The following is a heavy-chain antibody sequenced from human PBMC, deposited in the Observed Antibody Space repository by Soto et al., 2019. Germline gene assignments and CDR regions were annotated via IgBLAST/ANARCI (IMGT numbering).Heavy chain of an antibody. CDR2: MSYDGSNE. V-gene: IGHV3-30*18. J-gene: IGHJ6*02. CDR3: AKDLMKTLWGGHFYGLDV. CDR1: GFPFSFYG. D-gene: IGHD3-3*01. Sequence: QMQLVESGGGVVQPGRSLRLSCAASGFPFSFYGMYWVRQAPGKGLEWVALMSYDGSNEYYADSVKGRFAISRDNSKNTLYLQMNSLRAEDTAVYYCAKDLMKTLWGGHFYGLDVWGQGTTVSVSS.